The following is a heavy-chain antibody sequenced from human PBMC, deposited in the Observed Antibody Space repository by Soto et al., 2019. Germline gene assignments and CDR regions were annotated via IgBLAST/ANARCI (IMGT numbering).Heavy chain of an antibody. CDR2: ITNTNKYS. V-gene: IGHV3-11*05. CDR1: GFTFSDYS. Sequence: QVQLVASGGGLVKPGGSLKLNCTASGFTFSDYSLSWIRQAPGKGLEWISYITNTNKYSGHADSVKGRFTISRDNAKNSVFLQMSSLSVDDTAIYYCARDPGTATFDSWGQGTLVTVSS. CDR3: ARDPGTATFDS. J-gene: IGHJ4*01. D-gene: IGHD1-1*01.